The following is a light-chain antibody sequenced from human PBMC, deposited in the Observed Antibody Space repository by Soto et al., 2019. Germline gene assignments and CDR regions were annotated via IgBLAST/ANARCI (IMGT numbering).Light chain of an antibody. V-gene: IGKV1-5*01. CDR1: QSISSW. CDR3: QQYNSYWT. CDR2: DAS. Sequence: DIQMTQSPSTLSASVGDRVTLTFRASQSISSWLAWYQQKPGKAPKLLIYDASSLESGVPSRFSGSGSGTEFTLTISSLQPDDFATYYCQQYNSYWTFCQGTKV. J-gene: IGKJ1*01.